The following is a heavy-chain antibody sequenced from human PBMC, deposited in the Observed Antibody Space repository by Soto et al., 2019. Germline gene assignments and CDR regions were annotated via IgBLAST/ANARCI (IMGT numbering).Heavy chain of an antibody. CDR1: GGSFSGYY. Sequence: SETLSLTCAVYGGSFSGYYWSWIRQPPGKGLEWIGEINHSGSTNYNPSLKSRVTISVDTSKNQFSLKLSSVTAADTAVYYCARRMDYGSGRGYYYYYYYMDVWGKGTTVTVSS. CDR3: ARRMDYGSGRGYYYYYYYMDV. J-gene: IGHJ6*03. V-gene: IGHV4-34*01. D-gene: IGHD3-10*01. CDR2: INHSGST.